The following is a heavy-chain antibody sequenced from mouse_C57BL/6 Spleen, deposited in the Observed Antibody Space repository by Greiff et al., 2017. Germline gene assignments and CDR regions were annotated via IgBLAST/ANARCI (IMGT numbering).Heavy chain of an antibody. CDR1: GYAFSSSW. V-gene: IGHV1-82*01. CDR2: IYPGDGDT. CDR3: AKDGSSYGYFDV. D-gene: IGHD1-1*01. J-gene: IGHJ1*03. Sequence: QVQLQQSGPELVKPGASVKISCKASGYAFSSSWMNWVKQRPGKGLEWIGRIYPGDGDTNYNGKFKGKATLTADKSSSTAYMQLSSLTSEDSAVYCCAKDGSSYGYFDVWGTGTTVTVSS.